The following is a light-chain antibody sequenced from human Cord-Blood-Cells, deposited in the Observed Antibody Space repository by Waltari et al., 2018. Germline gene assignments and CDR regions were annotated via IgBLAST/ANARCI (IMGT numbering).Light chain of an antibody. J-gene: IGLJ2*01. Sequence: SYELTQPPSVSVSPGQTASITCSGDKLGDKYACWYQQKPGQSPVLVIYQDSKRPSGIPAGFSGSSSVNTATLPISWTQAMYEADYYCQAWDSSTVVFGGGTKLTVL. V-gene: IGLV3-1*01. CDR3: QAWDSSTVV. CDR2: QDS. CDR1: KLGDKY.